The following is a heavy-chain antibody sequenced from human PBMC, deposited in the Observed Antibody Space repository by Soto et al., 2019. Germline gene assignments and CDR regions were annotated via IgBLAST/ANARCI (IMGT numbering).Heavy chain of an antibody. CDR3: AKSVVMGAFDS. D-gene: IGHD2-15*01. CDR1: GFTFSSYA. J-gene: IGHJ3*02. V-gene: IGHV3-23*01. Sequence: EVQLLESGGGLVQPGGSLRLSCAASGFTFSSYAMNWVRQAPGKGLEWVSVISGSGGSTYYADSVKGRFTISRDNSKNTRYVQMNSLRVEDTAVYYCAKSVVMGAFDSWGQGTMVTVSS. CDR2: ISGSGGST.